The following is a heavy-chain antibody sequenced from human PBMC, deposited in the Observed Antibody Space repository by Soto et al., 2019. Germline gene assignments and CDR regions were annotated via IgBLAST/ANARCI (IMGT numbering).Heavy chain of an antibody. CDR1: AFSLSTSGVG. V-gene: IGHV2-5*02. Sequence: QITLKESGPPLVKPTQTLTLTCTFSAFSLSTSGVGVGWIRQPPGKALEWLALIYWDDDKRYSPSLKSRLTITKDTSKNQVVLTMANMDTVDTATYYCALSHGGRYCSSAGFYRGRCRVYFDYWGQGNLVTVCS. J-gene: IGHJ4*02. CDR2: IYWDDDK. D-gene: IGHD2-2*02. CDR3: ALSHGGRYCSSAGFYRGRCRVYFDY.